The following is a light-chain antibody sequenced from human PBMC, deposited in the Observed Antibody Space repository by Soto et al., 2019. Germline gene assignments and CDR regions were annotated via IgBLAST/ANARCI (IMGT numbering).Light chain of an antibody. CDR3: SSFTSSITYV. J-gene: IGLJ1*01. V-gene: IGLV2-14*01. CDR1: SSDVGGYNS. Sequence: QSALTLAASVSGVPGQSIRISCTGTSSDVGGYNSVSWYRQDPGKAPKLMIYDVTNRPSGVSNRFSGSKSGNTASLTISGLQAEYEAEYYCSSFTSSITYVFGTGTKVTVL. CDR2: DVT.